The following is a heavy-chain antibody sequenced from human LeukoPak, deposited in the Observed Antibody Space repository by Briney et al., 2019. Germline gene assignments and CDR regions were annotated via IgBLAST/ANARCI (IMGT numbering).Heavy chain of an antibody. D-gene: IGHD4-23*01. CDR3: ARDYGGNSEGYHY. Sequence: GASVKVSCKASGGTFSSYAISWVRQAPGQGLEWMGRIIPTLGIANYAQKFQGRVTITADKSTSTAYMELSSLRSEDTAVYYCARDYGGNSEGYHYWGQGTLVTVSS. CDR2: IIPTLGIA. V-gene: IGHV1-69*04. CDR1: GGTFSSYA. J-gene: IGHJ4*02.